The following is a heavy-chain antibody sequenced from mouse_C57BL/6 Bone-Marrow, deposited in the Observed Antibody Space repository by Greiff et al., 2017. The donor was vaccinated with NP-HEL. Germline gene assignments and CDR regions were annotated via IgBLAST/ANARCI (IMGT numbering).Heavy chain of an antibody. J-gene: IGHJ3*01. D-gene: IGHD1-1*01. CDR1: GFTFTDYY. CDR3: ARGSSFFAY. Sequence: EVHLVESGGGLVQPGGSLSLSCAASGFTFTDYYMSWVRQPPGKALEWLGFIRNKANGYTTEYSASVKGRFTISRDNSQSILYLQMNALRAEDSATYYCARGSSFFAYWGQGTLVTVSA. CDR2: IRNKANGYTT. V-gene: IGHV7-3*01.